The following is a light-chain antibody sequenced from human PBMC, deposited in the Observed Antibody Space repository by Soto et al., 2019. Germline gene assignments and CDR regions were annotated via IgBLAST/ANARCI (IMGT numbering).Light chain of an antibody. J-gene: IGLJ2*01. Sequence: QPVLTQPPSVSGAPGQRVTISCTGSSSNIGAGYDVHWHQHLPGTAPKLLIYADSSRPSGVPDRISGSKSGTSASLAFTGLQAEDEADYYCQSYDSSLGGQVVFGGGTKLTVL. CDR1: SSNIGAGYD. V-gene: IGLV1-40*01. CDR3: QSYDSSLGGQVV. CDR2: ADS.